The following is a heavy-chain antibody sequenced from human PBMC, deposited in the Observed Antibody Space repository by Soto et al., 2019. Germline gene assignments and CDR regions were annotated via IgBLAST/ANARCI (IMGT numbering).Heavy chain of an antibody. CDR3: ARGSGYQDAFDI. V-gene: IGHV4-59*01. CDR2: IYYSGST. CDR1: GRSISRYY. Sequence: SETLSLTCTVSGRSISRYYWSWIRQPPGKGLEWIGYIYYSGSTNYNPSLKSRVTISVDTSKNQFSLKLSSVTAADTAVYYCARGSGYQDAFDIWGQGTMVTVSS. D-gene: IGHD3-3*01. J-gene: IGHJ3*02.